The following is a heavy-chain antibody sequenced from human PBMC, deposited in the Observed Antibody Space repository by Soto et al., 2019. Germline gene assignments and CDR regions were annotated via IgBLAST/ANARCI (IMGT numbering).Heavy chain of an antibody. CDR2: IYWDDDK. V-gene: IGHV2-5*02. D-gene: IGHD2-15*01. Sequence: SGPTLVNPTQTLTLTCTFSGFSLSTSGVGVGWIRQPPGKALEWLALIYWDDDKRYSPSLKSRLTITKDTSKNQVVLTMTNMDPVDTATYYCAHSSGVVVVAAMQYYFDYWGQGTLVTVSS. CDR3: AHSSGVVVVAAMQYYFDY. CDR1: GFSLSTSGVG. J-gene: IGHJ4*02.